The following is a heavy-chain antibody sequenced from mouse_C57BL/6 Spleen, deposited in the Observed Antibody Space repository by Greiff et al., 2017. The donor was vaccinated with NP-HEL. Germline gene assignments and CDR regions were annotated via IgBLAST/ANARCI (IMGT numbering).Heavy chain of an antibody. CDR2: IYPGDGDT. CDR1: GYAFSSSW. J-gene: IGHJ1*03. CDR3: ARHLLLDV. Sequence: QVQLKESGPELVKPGASVKISCKASGYAFSSSWMNWVKQRPGKGLEWIGRIYPGDGDTNYNGKFKGKATLTADKSSSTAYMQLSSLTSEDSAVYFCARHLLLDVWGTGTTVTVSS. D-gene: IGHD1-1*01. V-gene: IGHV1-82*01.